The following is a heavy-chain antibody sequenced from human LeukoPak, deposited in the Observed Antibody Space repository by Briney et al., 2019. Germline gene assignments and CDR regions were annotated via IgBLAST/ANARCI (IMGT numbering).Heavy chain of an antibody. Sequence: ASVKVSCKASGYTFTSYGISWVRQAPGQGLEWMGWISAYNGNTNYAQKVQGRVTMTTDTYTSTAYMELRSLRSADTAVYYCARRSIVLVTAISEDYWGQGTLVTVSS. CDR2: ISAYNGNT. J-gene: IGHJ4*02. V-gene: IGHV1-18*01. CDR1: GYTFTSYG. CDR3: ARRSIVLVTAISEDY. D-gene: IGHD2-21*02.